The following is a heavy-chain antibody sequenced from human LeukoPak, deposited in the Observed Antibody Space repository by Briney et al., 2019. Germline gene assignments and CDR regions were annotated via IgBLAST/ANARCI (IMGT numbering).Heavy chain of an antibody. Sequence: GGSLRLSCAASGFTFDDYAMHWVRQAPGKGLEWVSGISWNSGSIAYADSVKGRFAISRDNAKNSLYLRMNSLRAEDTALYYCAKDRYSSNWYYFDYWGQGTLVTVSS. CDR2: ISWNSGSI. CDR3: AKDRYSSNWYYFDY. J-gene: IGHJ4*02. V-gene: IGHV3-9*01. CDR1: GFTFDDYA. D-gene: IGHD6-13*01.